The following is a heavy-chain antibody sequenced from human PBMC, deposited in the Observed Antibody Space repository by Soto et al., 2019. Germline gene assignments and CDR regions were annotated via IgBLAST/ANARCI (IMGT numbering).Heavy chain of an antibody. CDR2: INTNSGGT. CDR3: ARGFWVGATSFDD. J-gene: IGHJ4*02. V-gene: IGHV1-2*02. CDR1: GYTFTGYY. Sequence: QVQLVQSGAEVKKPGASVKVSCKAYGYTFTGYYMHWVRQATGQGLEWMGWINTNSGGTNYAQKFRGRITEARDTCISTACMEWSRLRSDDTAVYYCARGFWVGATSFDDGGQGTLVTVSS. D-gene: IGHD1-26*01.